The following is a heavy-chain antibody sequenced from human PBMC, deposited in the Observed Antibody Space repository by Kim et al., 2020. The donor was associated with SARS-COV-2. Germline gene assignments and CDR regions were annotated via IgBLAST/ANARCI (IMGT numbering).Heavy chain of an antibody. CDR2: VSPYTGAK. V-gene: IGHV1-18*01. Sequence: ASVKVSCKASGYTFSDSGISWVRQAPGQGLEWMGWVSPYTGAKSYPQHLQGRVTMSTDTSTTTAFMELMNLRPDDTAVYYCARDPNRRFDFWGQGTLVTVSS. CDR1: GYTFSDSG. CDR3: ARDPNRRFDF. J-gene: IGHJ4*02.